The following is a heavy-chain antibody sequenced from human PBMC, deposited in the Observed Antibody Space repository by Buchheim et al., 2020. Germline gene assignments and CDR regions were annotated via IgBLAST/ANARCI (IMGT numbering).Heavy chain of an antibody. CDR2: INPGSEKT. Sequence: VELVQSGTEVKKPGTSVKLSCKGSGYIFISFTMHWVRQAPGQGLEWMGWINPGSEKTKYSQKFHDRITITRDIAADTAYMELSGLRAEDTAVYFCARGWFGDYWGQGTL. V-gene: IGHV1-3*01. CDR3: ARGWFGDY. D-gene: IGHD3-10*01. J-gene: IGHJ4*02. CDR1: GYIFISFT.